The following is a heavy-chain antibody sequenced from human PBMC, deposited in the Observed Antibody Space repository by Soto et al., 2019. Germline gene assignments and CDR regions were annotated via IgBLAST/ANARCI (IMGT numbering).Heavy chain of an antibody. CDR3: ARGRGSYVSDAFDI. J-gene: IGHJ3*02. CDR1: GYTFTSYG. D-gene: IGHD1-26*01. V-gene: IGHV1-18*01. Sequence: QVQLVQSGAEVKKPGASVKVSCKASGYTFTSYGISWVRQAPGQGLEWMGWVSAYSGNTNYARKLQGRVTMTTDTSTSTADMELRSLRSDDTAVYYCARGRGSYVSDAFDIWGQGTMVTVSS. CDR2: VSAYSGNT.